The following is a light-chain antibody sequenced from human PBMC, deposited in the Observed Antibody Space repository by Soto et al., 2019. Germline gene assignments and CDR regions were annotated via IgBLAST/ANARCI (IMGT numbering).Light chain of an antibody. CDR3: QQYGSSPLT. V-gene: IGKV3-20*01. CDR1: QSVSFSY. CDR2: GAT. J-gene: IGKJ4*01. Sequence: EIVLTQSPGTLSLSPGDRATLSCRASQSVSFSYLAWYQQKAGQAHRLLIYGATSRATGIPDRFSGSESGTDFTLTISRLEPEDFAVYYCQQYGSSPLTFGGGTKVEIK.